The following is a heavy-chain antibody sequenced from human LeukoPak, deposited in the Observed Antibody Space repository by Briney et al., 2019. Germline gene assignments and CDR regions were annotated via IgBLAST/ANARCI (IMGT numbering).Heavy chain of an antibody. D-gene: IGHD3-22*01. V-gene: IGHV3-48*02. CDR2: ISSGSSTI. Sequence: GGSLRLSCAASEFTFSSYSMNWVRQAPGKGLEWVSYISSGSSTIYYADSVKGRFTISRDNAKNSLYLQMNSLRDEDTAVYYCARDQTPHYYDSSGYYRNDAFDIWGQGTTVTVSS. CDR1: EFTFSSYS. J-gene: IGHJ3*02. CDR3: ARDQTPHYYDSSGYYRNDAFDI.